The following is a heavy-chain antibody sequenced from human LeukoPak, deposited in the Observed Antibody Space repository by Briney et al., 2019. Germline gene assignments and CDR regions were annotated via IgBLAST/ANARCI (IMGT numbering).Heavy chain of an antibody. J-gene: IGHJ3*02. Sequence: ASVKVSCKVSGYTLTELSMHWVRQAPGKGLEWMGGFDPEDGETIYAQKFQGRVTMTRDTSISTAYMELSRLRSDDTAVYYCARDDHADAFDIWGQGTMVTVSS. V-gene: IGHV1-24*01. CDR2: FDPEDGET. CDR3: ARDDHADAFDI. CDR1: GYTLTELS.